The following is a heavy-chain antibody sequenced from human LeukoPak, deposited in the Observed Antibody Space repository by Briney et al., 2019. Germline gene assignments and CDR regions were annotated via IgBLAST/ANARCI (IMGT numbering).Heavy chain of an antibody. CDR2: IRYDGSNK. CDR1: GFTFSSYG. CDR3: AKDGVVVVAASGTEFDY. J-gene: IGHJ4*02. V-gene: IGHV3-30*02. D-gene: IGHD2-15*01. Sequence: GGSLRLSCAASGFTFSSYGMHWVLQAPGKGLEWVAFIRYDGSNKYYADSVKGRFTISRDNSKNTLYLQMNSLRAEDTAVYYCAKDGVVVVAASGTEFDYWGQGTLVTVSS.